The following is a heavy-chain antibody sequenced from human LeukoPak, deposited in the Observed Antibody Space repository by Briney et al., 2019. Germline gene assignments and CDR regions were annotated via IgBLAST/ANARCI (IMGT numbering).Heavy chain of an antibody. D-gene: IGHD3-3*01. CDR1: GFFFSSYA. Sequence: TGGSLRLSCAASGFFFSSYAMHWVRQAPGKGLEWVAVISYDGVNTDYADSVMGRFTISRDNSKNTLYLQMGSLRAEDTAVYYCARCRDYNFWSGSAVDYWGQGTLVTVSS. CDR3: ARCRDYNFWSGSAVDY. CDR2: ISYDGVNT. V-gene: IGHV3-30-3*01. J-gene: IGHJ4*02.